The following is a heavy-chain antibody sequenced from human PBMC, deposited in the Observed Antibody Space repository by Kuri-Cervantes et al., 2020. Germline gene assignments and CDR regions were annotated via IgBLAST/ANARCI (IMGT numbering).Heavy chain of an antibody. CDR3: ARQGDSSSYKTSNRKTYYYYYMDV. J-gene: IGHJ6*03. CDR1: GWSFSGYN. D-gene: IGHD6-6*01. Sequence: GSLRLSCAVYGWSFSGYNWSWIRQPPGKGLEWIGEINHSGGTNYNLSLKSRVTISVDTSKNRFSLKVSSVTAADRAVYYCARQGDSSSYKTSNRKTYYYYYMDVWAKGTTVTVSS. V-gene: IGHV4-34*01. CDR2: INHSGGT.